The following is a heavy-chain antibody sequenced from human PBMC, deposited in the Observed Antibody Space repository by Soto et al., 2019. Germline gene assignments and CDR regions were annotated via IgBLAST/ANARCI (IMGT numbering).Heavy chain of an antibody. J-gene: IGHJ2*01. Sequence: EKWLEWVSAISGSGGSTYYADSVKGRFTISRDNSKNTLYLQMNSLRAEDTFFFQAEDGIRDSVPVSAFLLNRSSDL. D-gene: IGHD3-9*01. CDR3: EDGIRDSVPVSAFLLNRSSDL. CDR2: ISGSGGST. V-gene: IGHV3-23*01.